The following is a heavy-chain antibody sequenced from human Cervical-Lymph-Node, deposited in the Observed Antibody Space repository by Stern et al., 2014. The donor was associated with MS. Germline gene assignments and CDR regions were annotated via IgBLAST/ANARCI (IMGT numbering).Heavy chain of an antibody. D-gene: IGHD2-2*01. CDR3: AREGVPSALIWYFDL. V-gene: IGHV1-46*01. J-gene: IGHJ2*01. CDR1: GYTFSNYY. CDR2: INPSAGST. Sequence: QLVQSGAEVRKPWASVNVSCKASGYTFSNYYIHWVRQAPGQGLEWMGLINPSAGSTSYAQKFQGRITMTRDTSTTTVYMELSSLRSEDTAVYYCAREGVPSALIWYFDLWGRGTLVTVSS.